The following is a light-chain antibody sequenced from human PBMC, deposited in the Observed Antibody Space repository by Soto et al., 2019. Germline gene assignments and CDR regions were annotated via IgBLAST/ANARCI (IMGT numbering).Light chain of an antibody. CDR2: GAS. CDR3: QQYNNWPPLT. J-gene: IGKJ4*01. V-gene: IGKV3-15*01. CDR1: QSVSSN. Sequence: EIVMTQSPATLSVYPGERATLSCRASQSVSSNLAWYQQKPGQAPRLHIYGASTRATGIPARFSGSGSGTEFTLTISSLQSEDFAVYYCQQYNNWPPLTFGGGTKVEIK.